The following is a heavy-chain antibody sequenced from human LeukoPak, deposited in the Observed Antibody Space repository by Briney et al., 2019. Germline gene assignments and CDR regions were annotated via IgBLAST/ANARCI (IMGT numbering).Heavy chain of an antibody. CDR2: IYYSGST. Sequence: SETLSLTCTVSGGSISSSSYYWGWIRQPPGKGLEWIGSIYYSGSTYYNPSLKSRVTISVDTSKNQFSLKLSSVTAADTAVYYCARFIVGATHWFDPWGQGTLVTVSS. D-gene: IGHD1-26*01. CDR1: GGSISSSSYY. V-gene: IGHV4-39*01. CDR3: ARFIVGATHWFDP. J-gene: IGHJ5*02.